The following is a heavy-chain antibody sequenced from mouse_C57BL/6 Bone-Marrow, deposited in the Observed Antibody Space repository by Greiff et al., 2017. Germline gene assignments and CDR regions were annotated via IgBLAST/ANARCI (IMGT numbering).Heavy chain of an antibody. CDR1: GFTFSSYA. D-gene: IGHD1-2*01. Sequence: EVQGVEPGEGLVKPGGSLKLSCAASGFTFSSYAMSWVRQTPEKRLEWVAYISSGGDYIYYADTVKGRFTISRDNARNTLYLQMSSLKSEDTAMYYCTRDARTTARRRFAYWGQGTLVTVSA. V-gene: IGHV5-9-1*02. J-gene: IGHJ3*01. CDR3: TRDARTTARRRFAY. CDR2: ISSGGDYI.